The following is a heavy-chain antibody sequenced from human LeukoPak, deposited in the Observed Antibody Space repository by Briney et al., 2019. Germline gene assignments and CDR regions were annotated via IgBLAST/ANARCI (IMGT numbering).Heavy chain of an antibody. CDR2: IYPEDSDT. V-gene: IGHV5-51*01. Sequence: GDSLKISCETSGFTFSTSWIGWVRQVTGTGLGWVGAIYPEDSDTRYSPSFQGQVRISADRSTKTAYLQWASLKASDTGTYYCARQPAASGTINWFEPWGQGTPVTVSS. D-gene: IGHD3-10*01. J-gene: IGHJ5*02. CDR1: GFTFSTSW. CDR3: ARQPAASGTINWFEP.